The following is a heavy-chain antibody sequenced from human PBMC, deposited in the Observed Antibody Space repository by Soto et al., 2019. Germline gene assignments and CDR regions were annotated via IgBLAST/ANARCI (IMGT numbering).Heavy chain of an antibody. Sequence: SETLSLTCTVSGGSMNSISYYLGWIRQPPGKGLEWIGSISYSGSTYYNPSLKSRVTISVDTSENQLSLNLTSVTAADTAVYYCARLRDPLLWFGDLSGLDYWGQGTLVTVSS. V-gene: IGHV4-39*01. CDR2: ISYSGST. J-gene: IGHJ4*02. D-gene: IGHD3-10*01. CDR1: GGSMNSISYY. CDR3: ARLRDPLLWFGDLSGLDY.